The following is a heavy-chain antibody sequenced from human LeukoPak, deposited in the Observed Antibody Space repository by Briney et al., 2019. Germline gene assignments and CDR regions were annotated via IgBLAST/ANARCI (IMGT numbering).Heavy chain of an antibody. CDR3: AKDRAAAAGTLYYYYGMDV. CDR1: GFTFDDYA. V-gene: IGHV3-9*01. Sequence: GGSLRLSCAASGFTFDDYAMHWVRQAPGKGLEWDSGISWNSGSIGYADSVKGRFTISRDNAKNSLYLQMNSLRAEDTALYYCAKDRAAAAGTLYYYYGMDVWGQGTTVTVSS. CDR2: ISWNSGSI. D-gene: IGHD6-13*01. J-gene: IGHJ6*02.